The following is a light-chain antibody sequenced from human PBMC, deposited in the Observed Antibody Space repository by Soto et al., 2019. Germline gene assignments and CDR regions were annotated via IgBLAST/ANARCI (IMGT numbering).Light chain of an antibody. J-gene: IGKJ5*01. CDR2: GAS. CDR3: QQYNSWPIT. V-gene: IGKV3-15*01. CDR1: QSVGTD. Sequence: EIVMTQSPATLSVSPGERATLSCRASQSVGTDLAWYQQKPGQGPRLLIYGASTRFSGVPARFSGSGSGTDFTLTIDSLQSEDFAIYYCQQYNSWPITFGQGTRL.